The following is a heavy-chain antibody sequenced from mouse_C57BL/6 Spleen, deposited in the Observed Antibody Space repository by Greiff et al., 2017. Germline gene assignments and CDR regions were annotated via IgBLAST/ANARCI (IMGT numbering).Heavy chain of an antibody. CDR3: ANHYYGNYGGAMDY. D-gene: IGHD2-1*01. Sequence: QVQLQQPGAELVKPGASVKVSCKASGYTFTSYWMHWVKQRPGQGLEWIGRIHPSDSDTNYNQKFKGKATLTVDKSSSTAYRQLSSLTSEDSAVYYCANHYYGNYGGAMDYWGQGTSVTVSS. J-gene: IGHJ4*01. CDR1: GYTFTSYW. CDR2: IHPSDSDT. V-gene: IGHV1-74*01.